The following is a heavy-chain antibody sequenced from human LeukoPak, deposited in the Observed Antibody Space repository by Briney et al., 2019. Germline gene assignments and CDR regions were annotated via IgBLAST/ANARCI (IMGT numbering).Heavy chain of an antibody. V-gene: IGHV4-34*01. D-gene: IGHD3-9*01. CDR2: INHSGST. CDR3: ARVRYFDWLLSRHPFDY. Sequence: SETLSLTCAVYGGSFSGYYWSWIRQPPGKGLEWIGEINHSGSTNYNPSLKSRVTISVDTSKNQFSLKLSSVTAADTAVYYCARVRYFDWLLSRHPFDYWGQETLVTVSS. J-gene: IGHJ4*02. CDR1: GGSFSGYY.